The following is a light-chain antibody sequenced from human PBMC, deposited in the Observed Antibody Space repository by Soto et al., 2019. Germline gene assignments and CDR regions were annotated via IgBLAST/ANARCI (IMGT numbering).Light chain of an antibody. Sequence: QSALTQPPSVSGSPGQSVTISCTGTSSDVGSYNRVSWYQQPPGTAPKLMIYEVSNRPSGVPDRFFGSKSGNTAFLIISGLQAEDEADYYCSSYTSSNTLVFGGGTQLTVL. CDR1: SSDVGSYNR. V-gene: IGLV2-18*02. CDR3: SSYTSSNTLV. J-gene: IGLJ2*01. CDR2: EVS.